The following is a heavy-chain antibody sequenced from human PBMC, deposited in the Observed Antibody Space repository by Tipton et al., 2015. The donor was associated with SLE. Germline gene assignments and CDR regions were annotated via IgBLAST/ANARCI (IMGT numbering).Heavy chain of an antibody. Sequence: TLSLTCTVSGGSISSTSDYWGWIRQPPGKGLQWIGSIYYGGTTYYNPSLKTRVTISVDTSKNQFSLKLSSVTAADTAVYYCARLNQWLAFDYWGQGTLVTVSS. CDR3: ARLNQWLAFDY. J-gene: IGHJ4*02. CDR1: GGSISSTSDY. CDR2: IYYGGTT. D-gene: IGHD6-19*01. V-gene: IGHV4-39*01.